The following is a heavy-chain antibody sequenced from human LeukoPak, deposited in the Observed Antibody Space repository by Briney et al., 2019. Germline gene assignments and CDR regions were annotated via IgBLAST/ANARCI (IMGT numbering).Heavy chain of an antibody. Sequence: SVKVSCKASGGTFSSYAISWVRQAPGQGLEWMGRIIPIFGTANYAQKFQGRVTITTDESTSTAYMELSSLRSEDTAVYYCARDKAYGSGSYYSEDFDYWGQGTLVTVSS. CDR3: ARDKAYGSGSYYSEDFDY. J-gene: IGHJ4*02. D-gene: IGHD3-10*01. CDR1: GGTFSSYA. CDR2: IIPIFGTA. V-gene: IGHV1-69*05.